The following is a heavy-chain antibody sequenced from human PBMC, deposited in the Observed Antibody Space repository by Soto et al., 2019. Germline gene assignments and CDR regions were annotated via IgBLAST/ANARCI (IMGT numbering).Heavy chain of an antibody. CDR2: ITPFNGNT. CDR1: GYTFTYRY. J-gene: IGHJ3*02. V-gene: IGHV1-45*02. D-gene: IGHD1-26*01. Sequence: AASVKVSCKASGYTFTYRYLHWVRQAPGQALEWMGWITPFNGNTNYAQKFQDRVTITRDRSMSTAYMELSSLRSEDTAMYYCATVGATPLDAFHIWCPGTTVSASS. CDR3: ATVGATPLDAFHI.